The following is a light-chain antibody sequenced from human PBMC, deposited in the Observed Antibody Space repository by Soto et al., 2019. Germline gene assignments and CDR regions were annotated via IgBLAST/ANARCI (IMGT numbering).Light chain of an antibody. CDR1: SSDIGVYEY. CDR2: EVN. CDR3: SSYTRSSSLYV. V-gene: IGLV2-14*01. Sequence: QSVLTQPASVSGSPGQSITISCTGTSSDIGVYEYVSWYQQHPGKAPKLMIYEVNNRPSGVSNRFSGSKSGNTASLTISGLQAEDEADYYCSSYTRSSSLYVFGTGTQLTVL. J-gene: IGLJ1*01.